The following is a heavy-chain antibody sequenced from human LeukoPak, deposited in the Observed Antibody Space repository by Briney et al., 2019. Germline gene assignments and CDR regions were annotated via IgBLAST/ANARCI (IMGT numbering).Heavy chain of an antibody. D-gene: IGHD4-17*01. J-gene: IGHJ5*02. V-gene: IGHV3-11*01. CDR1: GFTFSDYY. CDR2: ISSSGSTI. Sequence: GGSLRLSCAASGFTFSDYYMSWIRQAPGKGLEWVSYISSSGSTIYYADSVKGRFTISRDNAKNSLYLQMNSLRAEDTAVYYCAREERYYGDYNWFDPWGQGTLVTVPS. CDR3: AREERYYGDYNWFDP.